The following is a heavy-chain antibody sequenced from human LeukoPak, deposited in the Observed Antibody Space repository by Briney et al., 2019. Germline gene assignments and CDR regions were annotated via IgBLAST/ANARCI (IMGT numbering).Heavy chain of an antibody. D-gene: IGHD5/OR15-5a*01. CDR1: GFTLRIHA. J-gene: IGHJ4*02. CDR3: AKDATPANSVYDHFDY. Sequence: GGSLRLSCAASGFTLRIHAMRGVREAPGKGGEGVSIIGSCHDLHYPHSLQGRFTVSRDDPQNTLYLQLNSLRAEDAAIYYCAKDATPANSVYDHFDYWGQGTLVTVSS. V-gene: IGHV3-23*01. CDR2: IIGSCHDL.